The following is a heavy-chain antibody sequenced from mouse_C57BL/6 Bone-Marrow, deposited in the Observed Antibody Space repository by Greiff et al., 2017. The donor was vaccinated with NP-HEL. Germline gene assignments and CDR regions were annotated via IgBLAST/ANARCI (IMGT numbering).Heavy chain of an antibody. CDR1: GYTFTSYW. J-gene: IGHJ3*01. CDR3: ARDGDFLWVYYYLAY. D-gene: IGHD1-1*02. CDR2: INPSNGGT. Sequence: QVQLQQPGAELVKPGASVKLSCKASGYTFTSYWMHWVKQRPGQGLEWIGNINPSNGGTNYNEKFKSKATLTVDKSSSTAYMQLSSLTSEDSAVYYCARDGDFLWVYYYLAYWGQGTLVTVSA. V-gene: IGHV1-53*01.